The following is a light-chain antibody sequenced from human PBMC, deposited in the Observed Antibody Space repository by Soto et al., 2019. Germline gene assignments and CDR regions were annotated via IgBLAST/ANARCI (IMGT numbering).Light chain of an antibody. CDR3: QSYDSSNYVV. Sequence: NFMLTQPHSVSESPGKTVTISCTGSSGSIASNYVQWYQQRPGSAPTDVIYEDKQRPSGVPDRFSGSIDSSSNSASLTISGLNTEDEADYYCQSYDSSNYVVFGGGTKLTVL. J-gene: IGLJ2*01. V-gene: IGLV6-57*02. CDR2: EDK. CDR1: SGSIASNY.